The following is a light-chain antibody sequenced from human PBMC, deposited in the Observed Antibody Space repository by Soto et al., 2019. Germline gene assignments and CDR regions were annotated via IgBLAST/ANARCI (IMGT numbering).Light chain of an antibody. J-gene: IGKJ1*01. V-gene: IGKV3-11*01. CDR1: QSVSSY. Sequence: EIVLTQSPATLSLSPGERATLSCRASQSVSSYLAWYQQKPGQAPRLLIYDASNRATGIPARFSGSGSGTYFTLTISSLEPEDFVVYYCQQRSNWPRTCGQGTKVEIK. CDR3: QQRSNWPRT. CDR2: DAS.